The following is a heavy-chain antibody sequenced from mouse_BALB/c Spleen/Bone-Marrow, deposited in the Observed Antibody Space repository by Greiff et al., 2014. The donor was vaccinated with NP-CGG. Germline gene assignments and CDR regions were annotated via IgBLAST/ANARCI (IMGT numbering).Heavy chain of an antibody. Sequence: VQLQQSGAELVRPGASVKLSCKASGYSFTSYWMNWVKQRPGQGLEWIGMIHPSDTETRLNQRFKDKATLTVDKSSSTAYMQLSSPTSEDSAVYYCARLEGNYGSTFAYWGQRTLVTVPA. CDR2: IHPSDTET. CDR1: GYSFTSYW. CDR3: ARLEGNYGSTFAY. J-gene: IGHJ3*01. V-gene: IGHV1-61*01. D-gene: IGHD1-1*01.